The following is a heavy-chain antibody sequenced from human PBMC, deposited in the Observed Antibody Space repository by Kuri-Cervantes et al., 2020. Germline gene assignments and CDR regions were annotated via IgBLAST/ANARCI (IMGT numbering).Heavy chain of an antibody. J-gene: IGHJ6*02. Sequence: GGSLRLSCAASGFTFSSYAMSWVRQAPGKGLEWVSAISGSGGSTYYADSLKGRFTISRDNTKNSLYLQMNSLRAEDTAVYYCARVGSRRGMDVWGQGTAVTVSS. V-gene: IGHV3-23*01. CDR2: ISGSGGST. CDR1: GFTFSSYA. D-gene: IGHD2-15*01. CDR3: ARVGSRRGMDV.